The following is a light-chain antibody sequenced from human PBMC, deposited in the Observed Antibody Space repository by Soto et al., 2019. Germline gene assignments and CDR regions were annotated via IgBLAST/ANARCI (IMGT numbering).Light chain of an antibody. CDR1: TPNIGSNS. J-gene: IGLJ3*02. V-gene: IGLV1-51*01. CDR3: APWDSSLKIGV. CDR2: DTN. Sequence: QSVLTQPPSVSAAPGQRVTISCSGTTPNIGSNSVSWYLQVPGTVPKLLIYDTNKRPSGIPDRISGSKSGSSATLDITGLQTGDEADYYCAPWDSSLKIGVFGGGTKLTVL.